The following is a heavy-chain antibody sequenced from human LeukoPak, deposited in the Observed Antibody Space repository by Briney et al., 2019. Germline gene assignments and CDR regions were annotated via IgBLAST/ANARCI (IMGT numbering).Heavy chain of an antibody. CDR3: ARGGRAVAAYYFDY. CDR1: GGTFSSYA. D-gene: IGHD6-19*01. Sequence: ASVKVSCKASGGTFSSYAISWVRQASGQGLEWMGGIIPIFGTANYARKFQGRVTITADESTSTAYMELSSLRSEDTAVYYCARGGRAVAAYYFDYWGQGTLVTVSS. V-gene: IGHV1-69*13. CDR2: IIPIFGTA. J-gene: IGHJ4*02.